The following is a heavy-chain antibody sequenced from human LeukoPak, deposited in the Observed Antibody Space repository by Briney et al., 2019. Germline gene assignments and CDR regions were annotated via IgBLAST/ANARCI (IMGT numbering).Heavy chain of an antibody. D-gene: IGHD7-27*01. Sequence: PSETLSLTCSVSGASVISGPHYWSWIRQPPGKGLDWIGYGVYPESTNYNPSLKSQVTISVDTSKRQFSLQLRSVTAADTAIYYCARDNWGSLDYWGQGILVTVSS. CDR1: GASVISGPHY. CDR2: GVYPEST. CDR3: ARDNWGSLDY. V-gene: IGHV4-61*01. J-gene: IGHJ4*02.